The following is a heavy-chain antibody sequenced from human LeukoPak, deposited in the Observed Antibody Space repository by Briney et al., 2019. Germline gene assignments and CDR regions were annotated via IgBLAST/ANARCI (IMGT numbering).Heavy chain of an antibody. D-gene: IGHD5-12*01. CDR1: GFTFSSYG. J-gene: IGHJ4*02. CDR3: AKGIVAGPFDY. Sequence: PGGTLRLSCAASGFTFSSYGMSWVRQAPGKGLEWVSAISGSGGSTYYADSVKGRFTISRDNSKNTLYLQVNSLRAEDTAIYYCAKGIVAGPFDYWGQGTLVTVSS. V-gene: IGHV3-23*01. CDR2: ISGSGGST.